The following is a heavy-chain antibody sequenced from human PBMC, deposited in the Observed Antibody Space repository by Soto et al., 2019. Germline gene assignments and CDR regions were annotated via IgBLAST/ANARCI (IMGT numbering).Heavy chain of an antibody. D-gene: IGHD3-16*02. Sequence: SVKVSCKASGGTFSSYAIGWVRQAPGQGLEWMGGIIPIFGTANYAQKFQGRVTITADESTSTAYMELSSLRSEDTAVYYCARVLYYDYVWGSYRYNYFDYWGQGTLVTVSS. CDR3: ARVLYYDYVWGSYRYNYFDY. V-gene: IGHV1-69*13. J-gene: IGHJ4*02. CDR1: GGTFSSYA. CDR2: IIPIFGTA.